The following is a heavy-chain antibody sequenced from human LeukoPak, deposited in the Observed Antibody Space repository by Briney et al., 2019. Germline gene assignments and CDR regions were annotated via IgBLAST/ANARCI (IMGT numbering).Heavy chain of an antibody. CDR1: GFTFSSYA. D-gene: IGHD6-13*01. J-gene: IGHJ4*02. CDR2: TSGSGGST. V-gene: IGHV3-23*01. CDR3: ARRRGIAAAGTELY. Sequence: GGSLRLSCAASGFTFSSYAMSWVRQAPGKGLEWVSATSGSGGSTYYADSVKGRFTISRDNSKNTLYLQMNSLRAEDTAVYYCARRRGIAAAGTELYWGQGTLVTVSS.